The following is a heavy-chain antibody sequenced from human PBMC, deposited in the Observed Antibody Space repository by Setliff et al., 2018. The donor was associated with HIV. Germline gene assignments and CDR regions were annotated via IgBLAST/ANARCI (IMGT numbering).Heavy chain of an antibody. Sequence: PSETLSLTCTVSGGSINSGGYYWVWIRQPALKGLEWIGRIYTSGLNNYNPSLRSRVTISVDTSTNQVSLKLTSVTAADTAGYYCARYSPRGYTLTGPYWGQGTLVTVSS. CDR3: ARYSPRGYTLTGPY. V-gene: IGHV4-61*02. J-gene: IGHJ4*02. D-gene: IGHD6-25*01. CDR1: GGSINSGGYY. CDR2: IYTSGLN.